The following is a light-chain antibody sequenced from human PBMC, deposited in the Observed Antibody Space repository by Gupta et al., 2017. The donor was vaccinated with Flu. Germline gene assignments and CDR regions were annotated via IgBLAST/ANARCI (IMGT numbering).Light chain of an antibody. CDR2: EVT. J-gene: IGLJ2*01. CDR3: LSYEGSRTFAI. Sequence: ISYTGTRGDVGTFDYVSWYHQRPGKAPQLLIYEVTKRPSGISYRFSGSRSGNTASLTISDLQAEGEGEYHCLSYEGSRTFAIFGGGTKLTVL. CDR1: RGDVGTFDY. V-gene: IGLV2-23*02.